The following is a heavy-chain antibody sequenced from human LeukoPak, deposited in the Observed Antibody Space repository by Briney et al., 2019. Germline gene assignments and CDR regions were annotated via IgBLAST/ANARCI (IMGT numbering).Heavy chain of an antibody. CDR2: INPNRGGT. Sequence: ASVKVSCKGSGYTFTGYYMHWVRQAPGQGPEWMGWINPNRGGTNNAQKFQGRVTMTRDTSISTAYMELSSLRSDDTAVYYCARGSSSAVDDFDSWGQGTLVTVSS. CDR1: GYTFTGYY. D-gene: IGHD6-13*01. V-gene: IGHV1-2*02. J-gene: IGHJ4*02. CDR3: ARGSSSAVDDFDS.